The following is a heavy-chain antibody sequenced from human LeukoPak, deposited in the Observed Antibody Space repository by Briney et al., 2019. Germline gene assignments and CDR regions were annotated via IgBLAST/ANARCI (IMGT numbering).Heavy chain of an antibody. CDR3: ARNGHCSSGSCYSNNAFDI. CDR1: GGSISSGDSY. J-gene: IGHJ3*02. V-gene: IGHV4-31*03. Sequence: PSETLSLTCTVSGGSISSGDSYWSWIRQLPGKGLEWIGYIYYSGTTYYNPSLKSRVTISVDTSQNQFSLKLSSVTAADTAVYYCARNGHCSSGSCYSNNAFDIWGQGTVVTVSS. D-gene: IGHD2-15*01. CDR2: IYYSGTT.